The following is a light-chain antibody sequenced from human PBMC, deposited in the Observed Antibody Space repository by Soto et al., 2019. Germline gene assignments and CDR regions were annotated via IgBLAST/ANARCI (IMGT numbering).Light chain of an antibody. CDR1: SSDVGGYDL. V-gene: IGLV2-14*02. CDR3: SSYTSSNTLEV. J-gene: IGLJ1*01. Sequence: QSALTQPASVSGSPGQSITISCTGTSSDVGGYDLVSWYQQHPGKAPKLIIYEGSKRPSGISNRFSGSKSGNTASLTISGLQTEDEADYYCSSYTSSNTLEVFGVGTKLTVL. CDR2: EGS.